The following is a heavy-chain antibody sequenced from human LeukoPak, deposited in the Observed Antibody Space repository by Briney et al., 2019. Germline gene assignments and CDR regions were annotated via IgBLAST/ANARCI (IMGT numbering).Heavy chain of an antibody. D-gene: IGHD3-3*01. Sequence: GGSLRLSCAASGFTFSSYAMSWVRQAPGKGLEWVSAIRGSGGSTYYADSVKGRFTISRDNSKNTLYLQMNSLRAEDTAVYYCAKHPLRITIFGVVPPDYWGQGTLVTISS. CDR1: GFTFSSYA. CDR2: IRGSGGST. CDR3: AKHPLRITIFGVVPPDY. J-gene: IGHJ4*02. V-gene: IGHV3-23*01.